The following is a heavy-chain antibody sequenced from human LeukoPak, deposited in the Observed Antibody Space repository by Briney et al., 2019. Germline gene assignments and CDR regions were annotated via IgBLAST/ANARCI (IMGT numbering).Heavy chain of an antibody. J-gene: IGHJ6*03. CDR1: GGSFNGYY. CDR3: ARQMGSGSYFLRYYYYMDV. CDR2: INHSGST. D-gene: IGHD3-10*01. V-gene: IGHV4-34*01. Sequence: SETLSLTCAVYGGSFNGYYWSWIRQPPGKGLEWIGEINHSGSTNYNPSLKSRVTISVDTSKNQFSLKLSSVTAADTAVYYCARQMGSGSYFLRYYYYMDVWGKGTTVTISS.